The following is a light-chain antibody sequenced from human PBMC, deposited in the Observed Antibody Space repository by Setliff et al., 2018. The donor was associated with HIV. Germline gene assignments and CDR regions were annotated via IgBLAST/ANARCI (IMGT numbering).Light chain of an antibody. Sequence: QSALTQPASVSGSPGQSITISCTGTSSDVGGYDYVSWYQQHPGKAPKLIIYEVTYRPSGVSNRFSGFKSSSTASLTISGLQAEDEADYYCSSYRTNSRVVFGGGTKVT. V-gene: IGLV2-14*01. CDR3: SSYRTNSRVV. CDR1: SSDVGGYDY. CDR2: EVT. J-gene: IGLJ2*01.